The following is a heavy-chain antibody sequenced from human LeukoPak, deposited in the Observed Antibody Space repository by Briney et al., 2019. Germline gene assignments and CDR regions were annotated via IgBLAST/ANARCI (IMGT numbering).Heavy chain of an antibody. J-gene: IGHJ4*02. D-gene: IGHD3-22*01. V-gene: IGHV1-24*01. CDR2: FDPEDGET. CDR1: GYTLTELS. CDR3: ATAQLQSYYYDSNRFDY. Sequence: ASVKVSCKVSGYTLTELSMHWVRQAPGKGLEWMGGFDPEDGETIYAQKFQGRVTMTEDTSTDTAYMELSSLRSEDTAVYYCATAQLQSYYYDSNRFDYWGQGTLVTVSS.